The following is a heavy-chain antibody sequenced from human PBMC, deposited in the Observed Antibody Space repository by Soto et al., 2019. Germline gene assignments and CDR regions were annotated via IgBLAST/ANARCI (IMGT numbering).Heavy chain of an antibody. CDR2: ISYDGSNK. CDR3: ARAPYSSSWSFDY. D-gene: IGHD6-13*01. J-gene: IGHJ4*02. Sequence: GGSLRLSFGATVFTFSSYSMHWVRQAPGKGLEWVAIISYDGSNKYYADSVKGRFTISRDNSKNTLHLQMNSLRAEDTAVYYCARAPYSSSWSFDYWGQGTLVTVSS. V-gene: IGHV3-30-3*01. CDR1: VFTFSSYS.